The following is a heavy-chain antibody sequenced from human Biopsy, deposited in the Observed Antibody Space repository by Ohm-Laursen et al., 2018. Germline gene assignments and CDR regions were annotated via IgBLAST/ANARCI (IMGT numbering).Heavy chain of an antibody. V-gene: IGHV3-23*01. CDR2: ITSSGGST. Sequence: SLRLSCTASGFTFSNYAMSWVRQAPGKGLEWVSTITSSGGSTYFADSVKGRFTISRDNSKNRLYLQMNSLRGEDTAVYYCAKQGATILSSFDSWDQGTLVTVSS. D-gene: IGHD3-9*01. CDR1: GFTFSNYA. J-gene: IGHJ5*01. CDR3: AKQGATILSSFDS.